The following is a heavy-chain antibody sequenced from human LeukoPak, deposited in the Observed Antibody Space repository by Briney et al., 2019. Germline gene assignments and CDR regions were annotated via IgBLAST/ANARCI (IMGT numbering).Heavy chain of an antibody. D-gene: IGHD3-3*01. CDR1: GGSFSGYY. CDR3: ARYDFWSGPFDY. J-gene: IGHJ4*02. V-gene: IGHV4-34*01. CDR2: INHSGST. Sequence: SETLSLTCAVYGGSFSGYYWSWIRQPPGKGLEWIGEINHSGSTNYNPSLKSRVTISVDTSKNQFSLKLSSVTAADTAVYYCARYDFWSGPFDYWGQGTLVTVSS.